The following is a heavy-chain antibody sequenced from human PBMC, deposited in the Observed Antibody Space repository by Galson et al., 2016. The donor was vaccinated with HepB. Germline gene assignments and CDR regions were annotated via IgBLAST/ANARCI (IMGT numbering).Heavy chain of an antibody. CDR2: FYSIRSI. V-gene: IGHV4-4*07. D-gene: IGHD6-19*01. Sequence: ETLSLTCTVSGGSISSYSWNWIRQPAGKGLEWIGRFYSIRSINYNPSLKSRVIMSVDTFKNQFSLKLNSVTAADTAVYYCARRGSGWAFLGVDYFDLWGQGTLVTVSS. CDR1: GGSISSYS. J-gene: IGHJ4*02. CDR3: ARRGSGWAFLGVDYFDL.